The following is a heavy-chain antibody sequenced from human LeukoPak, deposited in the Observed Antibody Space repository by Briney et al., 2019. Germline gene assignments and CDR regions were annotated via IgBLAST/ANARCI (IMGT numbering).Heavy chain of an antibody. CDR1: GYTFTSYY. CDR3: ARRTRGSGSYYLPREYYMDV. CDR2: INPSGGST. Sequence: ASVKVSCKASGYTFTSYYMHWVRQAPGQGLEWMGIINPSGGSTSYAQKFQGRVTMTRDTSTSTVYMELSSLRSEDTAVYYCARRTRGSGSYYLPREYYMDVWGKGTTVTISS. V-gene: IGHV1-46*01. J-gene: IGHJ6*03. D-gene: IGHD3-10*01.